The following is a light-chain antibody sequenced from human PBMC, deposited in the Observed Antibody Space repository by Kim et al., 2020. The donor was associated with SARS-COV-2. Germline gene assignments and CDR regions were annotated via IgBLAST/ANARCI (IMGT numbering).Light chain of an antibody. V-gene: IGLV2-8*01. CDR3: NSYAGDYNWV. CDR2: EVT. CDR1: SSDVGGYTY. Sequence: GQSVTISCTGTSSDVGGYTYVSWYQQYPGKAPKLMIYEVTKRHSGVPDRVSGSKSGNTASLTVSGLQAEDEADYYCNSYAGDYNWVFGGGTQLTVL. J-gene: IGLJ3*02.